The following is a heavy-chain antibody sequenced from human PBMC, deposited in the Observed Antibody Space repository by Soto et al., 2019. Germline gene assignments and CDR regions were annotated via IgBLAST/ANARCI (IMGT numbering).Heavy chain of an antibody. V-gene: IGHV3-53*02. Sequence: EVQLVETGGGLIQPGWSLRLSCAASGFTVSSNYMSWVRQAPGKGLEWVSVIYSGGSTYYADSVKGRFTISSDNSKNTLYLQMNSLRAEDTAVYYCAGGYSYGFITSDYWGQGTLVTVSS. J-gene: IGHJ4*02. CDR3: AGGYSYGFITSDY. CDR1: GFTVSSNY. D-gene: IGHD5-18*01. CDR2: IYSGGST.